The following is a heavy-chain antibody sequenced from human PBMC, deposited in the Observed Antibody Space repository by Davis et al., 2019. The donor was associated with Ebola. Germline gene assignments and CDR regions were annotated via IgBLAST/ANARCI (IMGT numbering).Heavy chain of an antibody. D-gene: IGHD1-26*01. CDR3: ARDRGSFPFDY. CDR2: INPSGGST. Sequence: ASVKVSCKASGHTFTSYYMHWVRQAPGQGLEWMGIINPSGGSTSYAQKLQGRVTMTTDTSTSTAYMELRSLRSDDTAVYYCARDRGSFPFDYWGQGTLVTVSS. V-gene: IGHV1-46*01. J-gene: IGHJ4*02. CDR1: GHTFTSYY.